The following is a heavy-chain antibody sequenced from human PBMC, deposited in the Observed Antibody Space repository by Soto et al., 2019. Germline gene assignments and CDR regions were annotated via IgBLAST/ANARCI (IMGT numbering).Heavy chain of an antibody. CDR3: ARRARPDFYYMDV. J-gene: IGHJ6*03. Sequence: EVQLAESGGGLAQPGGSLRISCAASGFTLRGYAMDWVRQAPGQGLEYVSGISSNGVGTYYANSVQGRFTISRDNSKNTVYLQMGSLRPEDMAVYYCARRARPDFYYMDVWGKGTTVTVSS. CDR1: GFTLRGYA. D-gene: IGHD6-6*01. V-gene: IGHV3-64*01. CDR2: ISSNGVGT.